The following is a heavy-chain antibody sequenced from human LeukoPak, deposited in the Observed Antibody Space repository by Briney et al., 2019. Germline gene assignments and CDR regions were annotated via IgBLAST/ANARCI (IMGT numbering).Heavy chain of an antibody. Sequence: SQTLSLTCAISGDSLFINGVAWNWIRQSPLRGLEWLGRTFCTSKCYNEYAVYVRSRVTINPDTSKNQFSLQLSSLTPEDSAIYYCARGHNSAFDIWGQGTMVTVSS. D-gene: IGHD1-1*01. CDR3: ARGHNSAFDI. J-gene: IGHJ3*02. CDR2: TFCTSKCYN. CDR1: GDSLFINGVA. V-gene: IGHV6-1*01.